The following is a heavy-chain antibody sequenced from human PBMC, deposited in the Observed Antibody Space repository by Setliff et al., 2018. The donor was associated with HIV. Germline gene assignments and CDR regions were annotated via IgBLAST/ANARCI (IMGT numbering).Heavy chain of an antibody. CDR1: GGSISSSNW. CDR3: ARDRYDSSGYRNRALDI. V-gene: IGHV4-4*02. Sequence: LSLTCAVSGGSISSSNWWSWVRQPPGKGLEWIGEIYHGVSTNYNPSLKSRVTISIDTSKNQFSLRLTSVTAADTAVYYCARDRYDSSGYRNRALDIWGQGTMVTVS. D-gene: IGHD3-22*01. J-gene: IGHJ3*02. CDR2: IYHGVST.